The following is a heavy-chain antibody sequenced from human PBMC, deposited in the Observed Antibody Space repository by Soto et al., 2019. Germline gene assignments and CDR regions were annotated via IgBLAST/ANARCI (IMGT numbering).Heavy chain of an antibody. Sequence: EVRLLESGGGLVPPGGSLRLSCAASGFTFSSYAMTWVRQAPGKGLEWVSGISGLGGNTYYADSVKGRFTISRDNTQNTPYLQMNTQRGDDTATYFWAKSLTMIHGVVGKTFPSGLDVWGQGTTVTVSS. CDR1: GFTFSSYA. J-gene: IGHJ6*02. CDR2: ISGLGGNT. V-gene: IGHV3-23*01. D-gene: IGHD3-3*01. CDR3: AKSLTMIHGVVGKTFPSGLDV.